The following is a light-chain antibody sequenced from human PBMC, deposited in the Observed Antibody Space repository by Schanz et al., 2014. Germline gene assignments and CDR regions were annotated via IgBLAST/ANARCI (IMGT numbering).Light chain of an antibody. Sequence: QSVLTQPPSVSGAPGQRVTISCTGSSSNIGAGYDVHWYQQLPGTAPKLLIYGNINRPSGVPDRFSGSKSGTSASLAITGLQAEDEADYYCCSYAGSYTHRRFGGGTKVTVL. CDR3: CSYAGSYTHRR. CDR2: GNI. J-gene: IGLJ3*02. V-gene: IGLV1-40*01. CDR1: SSNIGAGYD.